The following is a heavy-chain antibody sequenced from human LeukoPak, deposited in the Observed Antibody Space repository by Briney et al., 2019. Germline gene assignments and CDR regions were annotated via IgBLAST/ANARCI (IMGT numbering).Heavy chain of an antibody. V-gene: IGHV5-51*01. CDR1: GYSFTSYW. CDR2: IYPGDSDT. Sequence: GGSLKISFKGSGYSFTSYWIGWVRPMPGKGLGWMGIIYPGDSDTRYSPSFQGQVTISADKSISTAYLQWSSLKASDTAMYYCASGIGGGLSSSSIYDAFDIWGQGTMVTVSS. CDR3: ASGIGGGLSSSSIYDAFDI. D-gene: IGHD6-13*01. J-gene: IGHJ3*02.